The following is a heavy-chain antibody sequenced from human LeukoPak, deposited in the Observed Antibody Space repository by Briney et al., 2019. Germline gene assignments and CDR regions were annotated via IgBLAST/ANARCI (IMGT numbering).Heavy chain of an antibody. CDR3: ARDIGDSGFFLDY. D-gene: IGHD3-22*01. CDR2: IWYDGSKK. J-gene: IGHJ4*02. V-gene: IGHV3-33*08. Sequence: PGGSLRLSCAASGFTFSSYGIHWVRQAPGKGLEWVAVIWYDGSKKYYGDSVKGRFTISRDNSKNTLHLQMNSLRVEDTAVYYCARDIGDSGFFLDYWGQGTPVTVSS. CDR1: GFTFSSYG.